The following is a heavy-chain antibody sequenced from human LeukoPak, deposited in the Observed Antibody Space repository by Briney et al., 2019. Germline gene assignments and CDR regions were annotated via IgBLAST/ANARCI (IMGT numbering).Heavy chain of an antibody. Sequence: SVKVSCKASGGTFSSYAISWVRQAPGQGLEWMGGIIPIFGTANYAQKFQGRVTITADESTSTAYMELSSLRSEDTAVYYCARAKAQITLGYCSGGSCYSNWFDPWGQGTLVTVSS. J-gene: IGHJ5*02. CDR1: GGTFSSYA. V-gene: IGHV1-69*13. CDR2: IIPIFGTA. D-gene: IGHD2-15*01. CDR3: ARAKAQITLGYCSGGSCYSNWFDP.